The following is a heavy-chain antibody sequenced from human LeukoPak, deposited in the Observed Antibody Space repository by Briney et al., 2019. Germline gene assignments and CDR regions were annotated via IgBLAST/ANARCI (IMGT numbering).Heavy chain of an antibody. Sequence: GGSLRLSCTASGFSFSSYWMHWVRQAPGKGLVWVSRINSAGFSTNYADSVKGRFTISRDNSKNTLYLKMKSLRAEDTAVYYCARTDETAPAEDFQHWGQGTLVTVSS. CDR3: ARTDETAPAEDFQH. CDR1: GFSFSSYW. D-gene: IGHD2-21*02. CDR2: INSAGFST. J-gene: IGHJ1*01. V-gene: IGHV3-74*01.